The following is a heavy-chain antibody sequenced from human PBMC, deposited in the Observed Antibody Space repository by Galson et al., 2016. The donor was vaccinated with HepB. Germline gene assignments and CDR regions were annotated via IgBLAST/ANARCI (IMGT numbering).Heavy chain of an antibody. CDR3: AKGGRSSGDYCYGMDV. V-gene: IGHV3-23*01. CDR1: GFTFSTYA. J-gene: IGHJ6*02. Sequence: SLRLSCAASGFTFSTYAMSWVRQAPGKGLEWVSSIGSSGGSTYYVDSVKGRFTISRDNSKNTVDLQMNSLRAEATAVYYCAKGGRSSGDYCYGMDVWGQGTTVTVSS. D-gene: IGHD6-6*01. CDR2: IGSSGGST.